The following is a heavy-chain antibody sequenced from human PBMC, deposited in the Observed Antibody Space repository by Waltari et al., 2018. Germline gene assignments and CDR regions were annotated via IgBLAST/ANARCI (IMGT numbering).Heavy chain of an antibody. CDR2: ITSSSSAR. V-gene: IGHV3-48*01. J-gene: IGHJ4*02. CDR3: AGDGLLGDNSPGDY. CDR1: GLPFSSYR. D-gene: IGHD3-22*01. Sequence: EVQLVESGGDLVRPGGSLRLSCAGSGLPFSSYRMNWVRQASGKGREGISYITSSSSARDYADSVKGRFTISRDNAKNSLYLQMNSLRAEDTAVYYGAGDGLLGDNSPGDYWGQGTLVTVSS.